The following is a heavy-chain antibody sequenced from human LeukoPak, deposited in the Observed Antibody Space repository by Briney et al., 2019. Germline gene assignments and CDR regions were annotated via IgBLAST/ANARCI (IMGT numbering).Heavy chain of an antibody. Sequence: GGSLRLSCAASGFTFSSYGMHWVRQAPGKGLEWVAVIWYDGSNKYYADSAKGRFTISRDNSKNTLYLQMNSLRAEDTAVYYCASSGYSSGQNFDYWGQGTLVTVSS. CDR1: GFTFSSYG. V-gene: IGHV3-33*01. CDR3: ASSGYSSGQNFDY. J-gene: IGHJ4*02. D-gene: IGHD6-19*01. CDR2: IWYDGSNK.